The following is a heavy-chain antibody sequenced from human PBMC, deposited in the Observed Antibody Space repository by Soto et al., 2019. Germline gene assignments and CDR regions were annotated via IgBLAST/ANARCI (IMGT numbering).Heavy chain of an antibody. V-gene: IGHV3-11*01. Sequence: PGGSLRLSCAASGFTFSDYFMTWIRQAPGKGLEWVSFISSSGSTIYYTASVKGRFTISRDNAKNSLYLQMNSLRAEEDTAVYYCAKGYYSGYDFFDYWGQGTLVTVS. D-gene: IGHD5-12*01. CDR1: GFTFSDYF. CDR3: AKGYYSGYDFFDY. CDR2: ISSSGSTI. J-gene: IGHJ4*02.